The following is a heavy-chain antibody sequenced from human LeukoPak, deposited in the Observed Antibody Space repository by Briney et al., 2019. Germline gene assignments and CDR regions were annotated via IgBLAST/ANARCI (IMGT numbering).Heavy chain of an antibody. D-gene: IGHD5-18*01. CDR1: GFTFSGCW. Sequence: GGSLRLSCASSGFTFSGCWMTWVRQAPGKGLEWVANIKPDGSEEYYVDSVKGRFTISRDNAKNTLYVQMNNLRADDTAIYYCARHRRGYNYDYDDYWGQGTLVTVSS. CDR3: ARHRRGYNYDYDDY. V-gene: IGHV3-7*01. J-gene: IGHJ4*02. CDR2: IKPDGSEE.